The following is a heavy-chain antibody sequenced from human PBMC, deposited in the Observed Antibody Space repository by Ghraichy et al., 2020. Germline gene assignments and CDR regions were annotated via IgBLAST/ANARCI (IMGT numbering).Heavy chain of an antibody. V-gene: IGHV6-1*01. J-gene: IGHJ4*02. CDR2: TYYRSKWYN. CDR3: ARTAGIGVDY. CDR1: GDSVSSNSAA. Sequence: SQTLSLTCAISGDSVSSNSAAWNWFRQSPSRGLEWLGRTYYRSKWYNHYAVSVKSRITVNPDTSKNQFYLQMNSVTPEDTAVYYCARTAGIGVDYWGQGTLVTVSS. D-gene: IGHD1-26*01.